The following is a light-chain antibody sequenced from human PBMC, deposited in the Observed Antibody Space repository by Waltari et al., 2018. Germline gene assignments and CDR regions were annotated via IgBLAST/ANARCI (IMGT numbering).Light chain of an antibody. J-gene: IGKJ3*01. CDR3: QQYYSIPLT. V-gene: IGKV4-1*01. CDR2: WAS. Sequence: DIVMTQSPDSLAVSLGERATINCKSSQSVLYSSNNQNYLAWYQHKPGQPPQLLIYWASTRESGVPDRFSGSGSGTDFTLTISSLQAEDVAVYYCQQYYSIPLTFGPGTKVDIK. CDR1: QSVLYSSNNQNY.